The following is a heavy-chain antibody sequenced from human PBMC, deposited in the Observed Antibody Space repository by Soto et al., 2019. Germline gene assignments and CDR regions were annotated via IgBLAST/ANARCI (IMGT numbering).Heavy chain of an antibody. CDR1: GFTFSSYG. CDR3: ARGWMSSSWYEFYFDY. J-gene: IGHJ4*02. D-gene: IGHD6-13*01. CDR2: IWYDGSNK. V-gene: IGHV3-33*01. Sequence: GGSLRLSCAASGFTFSSYGMHWVRQAPGKGLEWVAVIWYDGSNKYYADSVKGRFTISRDNSKNTLYLQMNSLRAEDTAVYYCARGWMSSSWYEFYFDYWGQGTLVTVSS.